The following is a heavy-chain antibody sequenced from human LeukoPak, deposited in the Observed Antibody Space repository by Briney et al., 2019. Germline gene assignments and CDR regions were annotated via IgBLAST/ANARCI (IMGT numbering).Heavy chain of an antibody. J-gene: IGHJ6*03. V-gene: IGHV1-46*01. CDR3: ARARDYYYMDV. CDR2: INPSGGST. Sequence: ASVKVSCKASGYTFTSYYMHWVRQAPGQGLEWMGIINPSGGSTSYAQKFQGRVTITTDESTSTAYMELSSLRSEDTAVYYCARARDYYYMDVWGKGTTVTVSS. CDR1: GYTFTSYY.